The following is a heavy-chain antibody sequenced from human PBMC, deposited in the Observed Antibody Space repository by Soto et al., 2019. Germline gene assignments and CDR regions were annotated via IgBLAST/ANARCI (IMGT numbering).Heavy chain of an antibody. CDR2: IYPGDSDT. Sequence: GESLKISCKGSGYSFTSYWIGWVRQMPGKGLEWMGIIYPGDSDTRYSPSFQGQVTISADKSISTAYLQWSSLKASDTAMYYWARHSAKVLRSPNWFDPWGQGTLVTVSS. J-gene: IGHJ5*02. D-gene: IGHD3-3*01. V-gene: IGHV5-51*01. CDR3: ARHSAKVLRSPNWFDP. CDR1: GYSFTSYW.